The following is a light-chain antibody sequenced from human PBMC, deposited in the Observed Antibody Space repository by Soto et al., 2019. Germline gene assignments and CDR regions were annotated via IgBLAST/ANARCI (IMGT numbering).Light chain of an antibody. V-gene: IGKV3D-15*01. J-gene: IGKJ1*01. CDR2: GAS. CDR3: QHYNNWPPWT. Sequence: EIVLTQSQATLSVSPGERASLSCRASQTVSSNLGWYQQKPGQAPSLLIYGASNRATGVPDRFSGSGSGTGFTLTISSLQSEDFAVYYCQHYNNWPPWTFGQGTKVDIK. CDR1: QTVSSN.